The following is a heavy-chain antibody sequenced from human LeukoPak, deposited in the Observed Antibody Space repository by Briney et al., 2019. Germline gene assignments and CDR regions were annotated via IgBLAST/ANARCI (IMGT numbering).Heavy chain of an antibody. CDR3: ARDPGFWSGYLDY. V-gene: IGHV4-39*02. J-gene: IGHJ4*02. CDR1: GGSISSSSYY. CDR2: IYYSGST. D-gene: IGHD3-3*01. Sequence: SETLSLTCTVSGGSISSSSYYWGWIRQPPGKGLEWIGNIYYSGSTYYNPSLESRVTISVDTSKNQFSLKLSSVTAADTAVYYCARDPGFWSGYLDYWGQGTLVTASS.